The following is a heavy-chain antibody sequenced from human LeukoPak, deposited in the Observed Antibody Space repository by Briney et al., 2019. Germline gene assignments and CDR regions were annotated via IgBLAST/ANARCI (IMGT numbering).Heavy chain of an antibody. Sequence: PGRSLRLSWAAAGFTFSSFAISWVRPAAGKGLEWVSAISGSGGSTYYADSVKGRFTISRDNSKNTLYLQMNSLRAEDTAVYYCAKASPPGIAAYWGQGTLVTVSS. CDR1: GFTFSSFA. CDR2: ISGSGGST. D-gene: IGHD6-13*01. V-gene: IGHV3-23*01. CDR3: AKASPPGIAAY. J-gene: IGHJ4*02.